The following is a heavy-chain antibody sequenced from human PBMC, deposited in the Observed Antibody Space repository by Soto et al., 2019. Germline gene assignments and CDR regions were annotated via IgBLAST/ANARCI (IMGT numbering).Heavy chain of an antibody. Sequence: QLQLRESGPGLVKPSETLSLTCTVSGDSIRSSRYYWGWIRQPPGKGLEWIGTIYNDGTTYYNPSLKSRVVMSLAAGRNQFSLRLNSVTAADTAVHYCVRHWCTGGPCYFDYWGQGTLVTVSS. D-gene: IGHD2-8*02. CDR1: GDSIRSSRYY. CDR3: VRHWCTGGPCYFDY. J-gene: IGHJ4*02. V-gene: IGHV4-39*01. CDR2: IYNDGTT.